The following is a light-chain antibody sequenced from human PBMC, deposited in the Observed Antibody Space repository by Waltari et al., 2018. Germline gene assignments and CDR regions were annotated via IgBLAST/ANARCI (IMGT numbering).Light chain of an antibody. CDR3: QQFNTLYS. CDR2: DAS. V-gene: IGKV3-15*01. Sequence: EIVLTQSPGTLSLSPGGGATLSCRASRAIGNNVAWYQQKPGQPLRLLIFDASTRATGIPARFSGSWSGTEFTLTISSLQSEDSAVYFCQQFNTLYSFGQGTKLEIK. CDR1: RAIGNN. J-gene: IGKJ2*01.